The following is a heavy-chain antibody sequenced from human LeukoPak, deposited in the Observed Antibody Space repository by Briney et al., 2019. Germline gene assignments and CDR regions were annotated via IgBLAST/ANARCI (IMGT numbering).Heavy chain of an antibody. D-gene: IGHD1-14*01. CDR1: GGSISSYY. Sequence: KPSETLSLTCTVSGGSISSYYWSWDRQPAGKGLEWIGRIYSTGSTNYNPSLESRVTMSVDTSKNQFSLKLNSVTAADTAVYYCARNRPSFDIWGQGTMVTVSS. J-gene: IGHJ3*02. V-gene: IGHV4-4*07. CDR2: IYSTGST. CDR3: ARNRPSFDI.